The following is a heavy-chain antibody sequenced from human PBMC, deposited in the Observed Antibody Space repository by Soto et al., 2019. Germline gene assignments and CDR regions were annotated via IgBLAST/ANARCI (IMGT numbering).Heavy chain of an antibody. CDR1: GFTFSSYG. V-gene: IGHV3-23*01. J-gene: IGHJ4*02. CDR3: AKDPEPSYYYDSSGYYYYFDY. Sequence: PGGSLRLSCAASGFTFSSYGMSWVRQAPGKGLEWVSAISGSGGSTYYADSVKGRFTISRDNSKNTLYLQMNSLRAEDTAVYYCAKDPEPSYYYDSSGYYYYFDYWGQGTLVTVSS. D-gene: IGHD3-22*01. CDR2: ISGSGGST.